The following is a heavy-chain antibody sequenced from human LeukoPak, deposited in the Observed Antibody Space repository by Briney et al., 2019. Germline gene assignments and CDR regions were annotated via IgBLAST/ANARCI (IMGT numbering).Heavy chain of an antibody. CDR3: AKDQKLEPFHY. CDR2: IQFDGNDK. Sequence: GGSLRLSCAASGFTFSTYGMHWVRQAPGKGLEWVAFIQFDGNDKFYADSVKGRFTISRDNSENALYLQMNSLRPEDAAMYYCAKDQKLEPFHYWGQGTLVTVSS. CDR1: GFTFSTYG. J-gene: IGHJ4*02. V-gene: IGHV3-30*02. D-gene: IGHD1-1*01.